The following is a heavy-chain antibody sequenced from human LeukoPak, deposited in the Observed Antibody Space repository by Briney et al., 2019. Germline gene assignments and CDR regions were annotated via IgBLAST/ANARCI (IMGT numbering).Heavy chain of an antibody. V-gene: IGHV4-61*05. Sequence: SETLSLTCTVYGGSISSSSYYWGWIRQPPGKGLEWIGYIYYSGSTNYNPSLKSRVTISVDTSKNQFSLKLSSVTAADTAMYYCARGASGSYYSFDYWGQGTLVTVSS. J-gene: IGHJ4*02. CDR2: IYYSGST. D-gene: IGHD1-26*01. CDR3: ARGASGSYYSFDY. CDR1: GGSISSSSYY.